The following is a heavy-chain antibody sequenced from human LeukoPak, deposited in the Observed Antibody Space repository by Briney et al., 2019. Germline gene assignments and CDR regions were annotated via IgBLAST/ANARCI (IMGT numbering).Heavy chain of an antibody. CDR2: IYWDGDK. J-gene: IGHJ4*02. V-gene: IGHV2-5*02. Sequence: SGPTLVNPTQTLTLTCTFSGFSLSTSEVGVGWIRQPPGKALEWLALIYWDGDKRYSPSLKSRLTITKDTSKNHVVLTMINMDPVDTATYYCAHRRSGSYLNYWGQGILVTVSS. D-gene: IGHD3-3*01. CDR3: AHRRSGSYLNY. CDR1: GFSLSTSEVG.